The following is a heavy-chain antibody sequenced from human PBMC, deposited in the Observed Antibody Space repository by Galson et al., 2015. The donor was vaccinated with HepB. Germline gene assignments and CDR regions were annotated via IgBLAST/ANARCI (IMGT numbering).Heavy chain of an antibody. V-gene: IGHV6-1*01. D-gene: IGHD2-15*01. CDR2: TYYRSKWYN. CDR3: AREEEGRRSPLHFDL. Sequence: CAISGDSVSRNSAAWNWIRQSPSRGLEWLGRTYYRSKWYNDYGVSVQSRITINPDTSKNQFSLQLNSVTPEDTAVYYCAREEEGRRSPLHFDLWGQGTLVTASS. J-gene: IGHJ4*02. CDR1: GDSVSRNSAA.